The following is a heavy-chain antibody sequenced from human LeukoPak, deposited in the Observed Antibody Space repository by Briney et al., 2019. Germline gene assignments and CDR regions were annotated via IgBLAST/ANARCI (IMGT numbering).Heavy chain of an antibody. V-gene: IGHV3-74*01. Sequence: GRSLRLSCAASGFIFSSYGMHWVRQAPGQGLVWVSRINSDGSSTTYADSVKGRFTISRDNVKNTLYLQMNSLRAEDTAVYYCARAPNYYDSKAAGYYMDVWGKGTTVTVSS. CDR2: INSDGSST. D-gene: IGHD3-22*01. CDR1: GFIFSSYG. J-gene: IGHJ6*03. CDR3: ARAPNYYDSKAAGYYMDV.